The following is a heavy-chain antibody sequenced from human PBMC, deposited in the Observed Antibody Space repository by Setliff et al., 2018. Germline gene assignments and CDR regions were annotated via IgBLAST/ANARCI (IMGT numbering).Heavy chain of an antibody. Sequence: SVKVSCKASGGTFSSYAISWVRQAPGQGLEWMGGIIPIFGTANYAQKFQGRVTVTADESTSTAYMELSSLRSEDTAVYYCARAKGTTMATQYFDYWGQGTLVTVSS. D-gene: IGHD3-10*01. CDR1: GGTFSSYA. J-gene: IGHJ4*02. V-gene: IGHV1-69*13. CDR2: IIPIFGTA. CDR3: ARAKGTTMATQYFDY.